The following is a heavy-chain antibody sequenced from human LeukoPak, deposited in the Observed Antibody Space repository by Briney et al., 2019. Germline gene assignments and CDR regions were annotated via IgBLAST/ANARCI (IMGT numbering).Heavy chain of an antibody. CDR1: GGSFSGYY. V-gene: IGHV4-34*01. J-gene: IGHJ4*02. D-gene: IGHD3-10*01. CDR3: ARGGYRWFGERMPDY. CDR2: INHSGST. Sequence: SETLSLTCAVYGGSFSGYYWSWIRQPPGKGLEWIGEINHSGSTNYNPSLKSRVTISVDTSKNQFSLKLSSVTAADTAVYYCARGGYRWFGERMPDYWGQGTLVTVSS.